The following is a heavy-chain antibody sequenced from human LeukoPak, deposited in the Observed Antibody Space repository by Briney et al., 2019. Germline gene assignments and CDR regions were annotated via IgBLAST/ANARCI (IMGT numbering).Heavy chain of an antibody. D-gene: IGHD5-12*01. J-gene: IGHJ4*02. CDR3: ARDSYVVATLRHFDY. Sequence: ASVKVSCKASGYTFTRYGISWVRQAPGQGLEWMGWISAYNGNTNYAQKLQGRVTMTTDTSTSTAYMELRSLRSDDTAVYYCARDSYVVATLRHFDYWGQGTLVTVSS. CDR2: ISAYNGNT. CDR1: GYTFTRYG. V-gene: IGHV1-18*01.